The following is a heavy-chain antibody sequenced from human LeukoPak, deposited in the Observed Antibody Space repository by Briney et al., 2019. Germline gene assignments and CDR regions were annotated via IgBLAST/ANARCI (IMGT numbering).Heavy chain of an antibody. CDR2: ISWNSGSI. CDR3: ARGRPHGNDY. J-gene: IGHJ4*02. V-gene: IGHV3-9*01. D-gene: IGHD4-23*01. Sequence: GGSLRLSCAASGFTFDDYAMHWVRQAPGKGLEWVSGISWNSGSIGHADSVKGRFSISRDNAKNTLYLQMNSLRVEDTAVYYCARGRPHGNDYWGQGTLVTVSS. CDR1: GFTFDDYA.